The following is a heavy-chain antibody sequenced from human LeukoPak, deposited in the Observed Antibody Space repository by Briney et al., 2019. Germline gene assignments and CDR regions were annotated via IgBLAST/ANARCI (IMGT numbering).Heavy chain of an antibody. CDR3: ARDFTPYNWNYFPGYNWFDP. CDR1: GFTFSSYE. V-gene: IGHV3-48*03. Sequence: PGGSLRLSCAASGFTFSSYEMNWVRQAPGKGLEWVSYISSSGSTIYYADSVKGRFTISRDNAKNSLYLQMNSLRAEDTALYYCARDFTPYNWNYFPGYNWFDPWGQGTLVTVSS. CDR2: ISSSGSTI. D-gene: IGHD1-7*01. J-gene: IGHJ5*02.